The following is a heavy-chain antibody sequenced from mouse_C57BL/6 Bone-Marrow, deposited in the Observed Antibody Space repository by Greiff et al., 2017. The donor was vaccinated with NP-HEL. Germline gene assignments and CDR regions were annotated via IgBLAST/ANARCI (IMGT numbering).Heavy chain of an antibody. V-gene: IGHV5-16*01. CDR1: GFTFSDYY. CDR2: INYDGSST. CDR3: AREGGLRRRTYAMDY. Sequence: DVQLVESEGGLVQPGSSMKLSCTASGFTFSDYYMAWVRQVPEKGLEWVANINYDGSSTYYLDSLKSRFIISRDNAKNILYLQMSSLKSEDTATYYCAREGGLRRRTYAMDYWGQGTSVTVS. D-gene: IGHD2-4*01. J-gene: IGHJ4*01.